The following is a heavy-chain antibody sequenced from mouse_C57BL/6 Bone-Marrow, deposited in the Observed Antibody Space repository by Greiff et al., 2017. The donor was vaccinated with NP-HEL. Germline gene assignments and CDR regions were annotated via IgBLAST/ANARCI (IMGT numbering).Heavy chain of an antibody. V-gene: IGHV1-5*01. CDR1: GYTFTSYW. J-gene: IGHJ4*01. CDR3: TRCRETGAMDY. Sequence: EVQLQQSGTVLARPGASVKMSCKTSGYTFTSYWMHWVKQRPGQGLEWIGAIYPGNSDTSYNQKFKGKAKLTAVTSASTSYMERSSLTNEDSAVYYCTRCRETGAMDYWGQGTSVTVSS. CDR2: IYPGNSDT. D-gene: IGHD3-2*01.